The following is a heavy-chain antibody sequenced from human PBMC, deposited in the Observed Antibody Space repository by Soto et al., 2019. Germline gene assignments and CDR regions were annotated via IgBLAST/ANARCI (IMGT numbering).Heavy chain of an antibody. Sequence: EVQLLESGGGLAQPGGSLRLSCAASAFTFSSYAMSWVRQAPGKGLEWVSAVSGSGDSTYYADSVKGRFTISRDHSKNTLYLQMNSLSAEDTAVYYCAKGRASDCPGCTQDYWGQGTLVTVSS. V-gene: IGHV3-23*01. J-gene: IGHJ4*02. D-gene: IGHD2-21*02. CDR2: VSGSGDST. CDR1: AFTFSSYA. CDR3: AKGRASDCPGCTQDY.